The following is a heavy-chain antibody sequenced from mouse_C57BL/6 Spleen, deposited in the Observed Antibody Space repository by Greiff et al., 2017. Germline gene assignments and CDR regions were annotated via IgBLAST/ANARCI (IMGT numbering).Heavy chain of an antibody. D-gene: IGHD1-1*02. CDR2: INPSNGGT. J-gene: IGHJ3*01. CDR3: ARDGVGTAWFAY. Sequence: VQLQQPGTELVKPGASVKLSCKASGYPFTSYWMHWVKQRPGQGLEWIGNINPSNGGTNSNEKFKSKATLTVDKSSSTAYMQLSSLTSEDSAVDYCARDGVGTAWFAYWGQGTLVTVSA. V-gene: IGHV1-53*01. CDR1: GYPFTSYW.